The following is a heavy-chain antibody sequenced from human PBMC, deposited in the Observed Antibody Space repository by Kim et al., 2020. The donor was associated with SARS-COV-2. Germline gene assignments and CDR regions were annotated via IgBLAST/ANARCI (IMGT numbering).Heavy chain of an antibody. CDR3: GRGGSYYYFDN. CDR1: GFTFRYYW. D-gene: IGHD1-26*01. V-gene: IGHV3-7*04. Sequence: GGSLRLSCAVSGFTFRYYWMTWVRQAPGKGLEWVANIGQDGSDKYYVDSVKGRFTIFRDNAQNSLYLQMNILGVDDTAVYYCGRGGSYYYFDNWGQGSLVTVSS. CDR2: IGQDGSDK. J-gene: IGHJ4*02.